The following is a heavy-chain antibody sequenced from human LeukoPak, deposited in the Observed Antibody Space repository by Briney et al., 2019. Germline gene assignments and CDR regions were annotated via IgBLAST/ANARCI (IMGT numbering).Heavy chain of an antibody. CDR2: INPSGGST. Sequence: ASVTVSCKAFGHTFTSYYMHWVRQAPGQGLEWMGIINPSGGSTSYAQKFQGRVTMTRDTSTSTVYMEVSSLRSEDTAVYHCARDRISGVYCGGDCYSGILDIWGQGTMVTVSS. J-gene: IGHJ3*02. CDR1: GHTFTSYY. V-gene: IGHV1-46*01. D-gene: IGHD2-21*02. CDR3: ARDRISGVYCGGDCYSGILDI.